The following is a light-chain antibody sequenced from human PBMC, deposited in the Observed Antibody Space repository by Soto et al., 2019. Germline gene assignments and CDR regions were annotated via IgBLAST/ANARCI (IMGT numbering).Light chain of an antibody. CDR2: WAS. J-gene: IGKJ1*01. Sequence: DIVMTQSPDSLAVSLGERATINCKSSQSILYSSNNKNYLAWYQQKPGQPPKLLIYWASTRESGVPDRFSGSGSGTDFTLTISSLQAEDVAVYYCQQYYKTRTFGQGTKVEIK. CDR3: QQYYKTRT. CDR1: QSILYSSNNKNY. V-gene: IGKV4-1*01.